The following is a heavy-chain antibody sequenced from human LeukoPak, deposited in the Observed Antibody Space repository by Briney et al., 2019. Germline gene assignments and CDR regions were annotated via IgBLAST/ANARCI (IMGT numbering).Heavy chain of an antibody. CDR1: GGSISSYY. Sequence: SGPTLVKPSETLSLTCTVSGGSISSYYWSWIRQPPGKGLEWIGYIYYSGSTNYNPSLKSRVTISVDTSKNQFSLKLSSVTAADTAVYYCARGDGYNFFDYWGQGTLVTVSS. V-gene: IGHV4-59*01. J-gene: IGHJ4*02. CDR3: ARGDGYNFFDY. CDR2: IYYSGST. D-gene: IGHD5-24*01.